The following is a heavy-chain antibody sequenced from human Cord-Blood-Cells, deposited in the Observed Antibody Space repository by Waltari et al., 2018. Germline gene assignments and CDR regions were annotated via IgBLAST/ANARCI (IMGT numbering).Heavy chain of an antibody. CDR2: IYYSGST. V-gene: IGHV4-39*02. Sequence: QLQLQESGPGLVKPSETLSLTCTVSGGSISSSSYYWGWIRQPPGKGLEWIGSIYYSGSTYYNPSLKSRVTISVDTSKNQFSLKLSSVTAADTAVYYCAREETGTTYNWFDPWGQGTLVTVSS. CDR1: GGSISSSSYY. D-gene: IGHD1-7*01. CDR3: AREETGTTYNWFDP. J-gene: IGHJ5*02.